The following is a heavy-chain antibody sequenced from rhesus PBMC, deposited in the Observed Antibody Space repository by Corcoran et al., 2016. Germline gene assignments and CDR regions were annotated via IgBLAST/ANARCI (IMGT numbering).Heavy chain of an antibody. CDR2: IGGSSGST. V-gene: IGHV4-127*01. CDR3: ARWLVAPAMGDY. Sequence: QVQLQESGPGLVKPSETLSLTCAVSGYSISSGYGWSWIRHPPGKGLEWIGYIGGSSGSTNYNPSLKSRVTISKDTSKNQFSLKLGSVTAADTAVYYGARWLVAPAMGDYWGQGVLVTVSS. J-gene: IGHJ4*01. CDR1: GYSISSGYG. D-gene: IGHD4-4*01.